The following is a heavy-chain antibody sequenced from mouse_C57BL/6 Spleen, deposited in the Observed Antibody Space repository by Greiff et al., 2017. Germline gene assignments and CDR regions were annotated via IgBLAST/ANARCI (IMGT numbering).Heavy chain of an antibody. CDR2: SRNKANDYTT. D-gene: IGHD4-1*01. V-gene: IGHV7-1*01. CDR3: ARDAAELGLGFDY. CDR1: GFTFSDFY. J-gene: IGHJ2*01. Sequence: EVQLVESGGGLVQSGRSLRLSCATSGFTFSDFYMEWVRQAPGKGLEWIAASRNKANDYTTEYSASVKGRFIVSRDTSQSILYLQMNALRAEDTAIYYCARDAAELGLGFDYWGQGTTLTVSS.